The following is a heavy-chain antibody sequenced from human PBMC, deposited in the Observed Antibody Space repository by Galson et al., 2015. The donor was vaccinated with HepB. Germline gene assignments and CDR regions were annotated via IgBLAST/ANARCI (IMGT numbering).Heavy chain of an antibody. CDR3: ARDSIMVRGVIINYYFDY. J-gene: IGHJ4*02. CDR1: GGTFSSYA. D-gene: IGHD3-10*01. V-gene: IGHV1-69*13. CDR2: ITPIFGTA. Sequence: SVKVSCKASGGTFSSYAISWVRQAPGQGLEWMGGITPIFGTANYAQKFQGRVTITADESTSTAYMELSSLRSEDTAVYYCARDSIMVRGVIINYYFDYWGQGTLVTVSS.